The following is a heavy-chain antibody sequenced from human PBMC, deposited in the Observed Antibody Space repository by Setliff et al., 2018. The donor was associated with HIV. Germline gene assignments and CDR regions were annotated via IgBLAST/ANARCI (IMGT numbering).Heavy chain of an antibody. CDR1: GGSISSGNYY. D-gene: IGHD2-2*01. CDR3: VRDRDIVVVPASPQGYYYYMDV. CDR2: IYSSGST. Sequence: SETLSLTCTVSGGSISSGNYYWSWIRQPAGKGLEWIGRIYSSGSTNYNPSLKSRVTISINTSKNQFSLKLSSVTAADTAVYYCVRDRDIVVVPASPQGYYYYMDVWGKGTTVTVSS. J-gene: IGHJ6*03. V-gene: IGHV4-61*02.